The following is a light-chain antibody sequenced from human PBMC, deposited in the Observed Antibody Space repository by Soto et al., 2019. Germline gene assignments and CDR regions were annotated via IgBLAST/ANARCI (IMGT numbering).Light chain of an antibody. CDR3: QQYNNWLGT. J-gene: IGKJ1*01. V-gene: IGKV3-15*01. CDR2: GAS. Sequence: IVMSQSPDSLSVSPGERATLSCRASQSVTNNLAWYQQKPGQAPRLLIYGASTRTIAIPARFSGSGSGTDFTLTISSLHSEDFAVYYCQQYNNWLGTFGQGTKVDIK. CDR1: QSVTNN.